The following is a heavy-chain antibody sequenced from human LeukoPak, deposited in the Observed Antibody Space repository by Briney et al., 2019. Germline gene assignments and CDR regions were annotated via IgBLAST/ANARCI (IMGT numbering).Heavy chain of an antibody. CDR3: AKEVGAGS. V-gene: IGHV3-7*05. Sequence: PGGSLRLSCAASGFSFSDYWMTWVRQAPGKGLEWVANLNQDGSDQYYVDSVEGRFTISRDNAKNSLYLQMDSLRVEDTAVYFCAKEVGAGSWGQGTLVTVSS. D-gene: IGHD1-26*01. J-gene: IGHJ4*02. CDR1: GFSFSDYW. CDR2: LNQDGSDQ.